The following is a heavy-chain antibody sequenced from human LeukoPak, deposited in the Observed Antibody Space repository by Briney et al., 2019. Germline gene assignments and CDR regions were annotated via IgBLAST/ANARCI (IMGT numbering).Heavy chain of an antibody. CDR2: IIPIFGIA. CDR3: ARDGTSTDDY. V-gene: IGHV1-69*04. J-gene: IGHJ4*02. CDR1: GGTFSSYA. Sequence: ASVKVSCKASGGTFSSYAFNWVRQAPGQGLEWMGRIIPIFGIANYAQKFQGRVTITADKSTSTAYMELSSLRSEDTAVYYCARDGTSTDDYWGQGTLVTVSS. D-gene: IGHD2-2*01.